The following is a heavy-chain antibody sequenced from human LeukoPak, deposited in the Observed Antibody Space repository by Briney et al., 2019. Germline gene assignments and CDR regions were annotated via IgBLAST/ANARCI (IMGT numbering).Heavy chain of an antibody. CDR3: GRTSGGPEY. D-gene: IGHD2-15*01. V-gene: IGHV3-74*01. CDR1: GFTLSNYW. J-gene: IGHJ4*02. CDR2: VKGDGSIT. Sequence: GGSLRLSCAASGFTLSNYWMHWVRQAPGKGLVWVSRVKGDGSITAYADSVKGRFTISRDIAKNTVYLQMNSLRVDDTAVYYCGRTSGGPEYWGQGTPVTVSS.